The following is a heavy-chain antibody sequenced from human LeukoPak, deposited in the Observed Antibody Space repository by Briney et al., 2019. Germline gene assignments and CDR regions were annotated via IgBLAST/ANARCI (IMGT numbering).Heavy chain of an antibody. CDR2: IYYSGST. J-gene: IGHJ6*02. CDR1: GGSIGSGGYY. V-gene: IGHV4-31*03. Sequence: SQTLSLTCTVSGGSIGSGGYYWSWIRQHPGKGLEWIGYIYYSGSTYYNPSLKSRVTISVDTSKNQFSLKLSSVTAADTAVYYCARDAVATIGYYYYGMDVWGQGTTVTVSS. CDR3: ARDAVATIGYYYYGMDV. D-gene: IGHD5-12*01.